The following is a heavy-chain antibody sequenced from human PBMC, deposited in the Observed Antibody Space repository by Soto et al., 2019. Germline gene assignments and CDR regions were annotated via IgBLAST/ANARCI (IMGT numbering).Heavy chain of an antibody. D-gene: IGHD4-17*01. J-gene: IGHJ4*02. CDR3: ASHGDPGLAY. CDR2: INSDGSST. Sequence: RDSCAASGFTSSSYWMHWVSQAPGKGLVWVSRINSDGSSTSYADSVKGRFTISRDNAKNTLYLQMNSLRAEDTAVYYCASHGDPGLAYWGQGTLVTVSS. CDR1: GFTSSSYW. V-gene: IGHV3-74*01.